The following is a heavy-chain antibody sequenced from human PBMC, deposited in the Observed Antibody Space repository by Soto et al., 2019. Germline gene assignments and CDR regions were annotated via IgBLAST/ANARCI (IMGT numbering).Heavy chain of an antibody. D-gene: IGHD6-13*01. V-gene: IGHV4-59*12. CDR3: ASMYSSSWYYFDY. CDR1: TYSISSYY. J-gene: IGHJ4*02. Sequence: PSETLSLTCSFSTYSISSYYWSWIRQPPGKGLEWIGYIYYSGSTNYSPSLKSRVTMSLDTSKNQFSLKLSSVTAADTAVYYCASMYSSSWYYFDYWAQGTLVTVSS. CDR2: IYYSGST.